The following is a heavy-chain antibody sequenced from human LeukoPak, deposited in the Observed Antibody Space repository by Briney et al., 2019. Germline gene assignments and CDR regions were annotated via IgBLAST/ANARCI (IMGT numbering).Heavy chain of an antibody. V-gene: IGHV3-23*01. CDR2: TRGSGDNT. D-gene: IGHD4-23*01. CDR1: GFTFSSYA. CDR3: ARGIGGPDY. J-gene: IGHJ4*02. Sequence: GGSLRLSCAASGFTFSSYAMSWVRQAPGKGLEWLSVTRGSGDNTYYADSVKGRFTISGDNSKSTLYLQMNSLRAEDTAIYYCARGIGGPDYWGRGTLVTVSS.